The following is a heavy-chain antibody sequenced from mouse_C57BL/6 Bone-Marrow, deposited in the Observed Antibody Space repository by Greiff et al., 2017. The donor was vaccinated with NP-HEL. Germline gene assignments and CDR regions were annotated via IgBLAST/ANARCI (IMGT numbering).Heavy chain of an antibody. CDR1: GYSFTGYF. D-gene: IGHD2-2*01. CDR3: ARVTTQGDYAMDY. J-gene: IGHJ4*01. Sequence: VQLKQSGPELVKPGDSVKISCKASGYSFTGYFMNWVMQSHGKSLEWIGRINPYNGDTFYNQKFKGKATLTVDKSSSTAHMELRSLTSEDSAVYYCARVTTQGDYAMDYWGQGTSVTVSS. V-gene: IGHV1-20*01. CDR2: INPYNGDT.